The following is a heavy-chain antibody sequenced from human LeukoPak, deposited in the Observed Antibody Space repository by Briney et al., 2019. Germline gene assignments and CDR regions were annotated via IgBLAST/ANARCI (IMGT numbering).Heavy chain of an antibody. CDR3: ARGYRGYSGYANDY. D-gene: IGHD5-12*01. Sequence: SETLSLTCTVSGGSISSYYWSWIRQPPGRGLEWIGYIYYSGSTNYNPSLKGRVTISVDTSKNQFSLKLSSVTAADTAVYYCARGYRGYSGYANDYWGQGTLVTVSS. CDR2: IYYSGST. V-gene: IGHV4-59*01. CDR1: GGSISSYY. J-gene: IGHJ4*02.